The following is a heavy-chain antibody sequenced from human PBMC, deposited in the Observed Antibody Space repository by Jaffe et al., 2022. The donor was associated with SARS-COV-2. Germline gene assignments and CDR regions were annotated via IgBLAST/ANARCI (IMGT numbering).Heavy chain of an antibody. CDR2: IRSKAYGGTT. CDR3: TRDGLQWLVLYYFDY. CDR1: GFTFGDYA. Sequence: EVQLVESGGGLVQPGRSLRLSCTASGFTFGDYAMSWVRQAPGKGLEWVGFIRSKAYGGTTEYAASVKGRFTISRDDSKSIAYLQMNSLKTEDTAVYYCTRDGLQWLVLYYFDYWGQGTLVTVSS. D-gene: IGHD6-19*01. V-gene: IGHV3-49*04. J-gene: IGHJ4*02.